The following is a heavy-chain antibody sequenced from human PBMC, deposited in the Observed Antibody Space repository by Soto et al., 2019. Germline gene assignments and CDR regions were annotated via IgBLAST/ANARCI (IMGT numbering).Heavy chain of an antibody. J-gene: IGHJ4*02. CDR2: ISDSGST. D-gene: IGHD2-2*03. CDR3: ARVMDGYFDY. V-gene: IGHV4-31*03. CDR1: GGSISDGYY. Sequence: PSETLSLTCTVSGGSISDGYYWSWIRQHPGKGLEWIGSISDSGSTSYNPSLKSRLTISVDTSKNTLYLQMNSLRAEDTAVYYCARVMDGYFDYWGQGTLVTVSS.